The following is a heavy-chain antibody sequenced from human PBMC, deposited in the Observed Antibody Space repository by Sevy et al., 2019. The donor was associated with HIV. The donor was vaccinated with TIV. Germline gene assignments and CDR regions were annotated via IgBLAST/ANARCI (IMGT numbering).Heavy chain of an antibody. CDR2: IKADGSDK. J-gene: IGHJ4*02. CDR3: AHETFGRFES. D-gene: IGHD3-16*01. V-gene: IGHV3-7*01. CDR1: GFTFSANW. Sequence: GGSLRLSCAASGFTFSANWMNWVRQAPGKGLEWVSNIKADGSDKHYVDSVEGRFTISRDNAKNLLYLQMNSLRVEDTAVYYCAHETFGRFESWGQGTLVTVSS.